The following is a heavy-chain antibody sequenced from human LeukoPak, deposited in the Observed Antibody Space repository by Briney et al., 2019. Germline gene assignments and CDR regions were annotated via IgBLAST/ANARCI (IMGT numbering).Heavy chain of an antibody. D-gene: IGHD4-23*01. V-gene: IGHV3-74*01. CDR3: ARGRPHGNDY. J-gene: IGHJ4*02. CDR2: IASDGSST. CDR1: GCTFSSYW. Sequence: GGSLRLSWAASGCTFSSYWMNWVRQAPGKGLVWVSRIASDGSSTTYADSVKGRFSISRDNAKNTLYLQMNSLRVEDTAVYYCARGRPHGNDYWGQGTLVTVSS.